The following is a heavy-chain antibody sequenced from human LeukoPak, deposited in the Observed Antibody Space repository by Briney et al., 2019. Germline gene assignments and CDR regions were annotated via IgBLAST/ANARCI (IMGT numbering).Heavy chain of an antibody. V-gene: IGHV1-69*13. J-gene: IGHJ6*04. CDR3: ARNTRDILTGYYYYYYGMDV. CDR2: IIPIFGTA. D-gene: IGHD3-9*01. Sequence: ASVKVSCKASGGTFSSYAISWVRQAPGQGLEWMGGIIPIFGTANYAQKFQGRVTITADESTSTAYMELSSLGSEDTAVYYCARNTRDILTGYYYYYYGMDVWGKGTTVTVSS. CDR1: GGTFSSYA.